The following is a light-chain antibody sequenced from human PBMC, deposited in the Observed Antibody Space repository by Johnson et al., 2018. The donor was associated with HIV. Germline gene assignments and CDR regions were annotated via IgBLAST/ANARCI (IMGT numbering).Light chain of an antibody. Sequence: QSVLTQPPSVSAAPGQKVTISCSGSSSNIGNNYVSWYQHLPGTAPQLLIYDNNKRPSGIPDRFSGSKSGTSATLGITGLQTGDVADYYCGTWDSSLCAPLYGVGTGTKVTVL. CDR1: SSNIGNNY. J-gene: IGLJ1*01. V-gene: IGLV1-51*01. CDR2: DNN. CDR3: GTWDSSLCAPLYG.